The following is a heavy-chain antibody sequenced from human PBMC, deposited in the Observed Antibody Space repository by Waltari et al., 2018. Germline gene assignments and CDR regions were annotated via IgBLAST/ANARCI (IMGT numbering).Heavy chain of an antibody. CDR3: ARGRNGYCSGGSCYPGKYFQH. D-gene: IGHD2-15*01. CDR2: IKRSGST. V-gene: IGHV4-34*01. J-gene: IGHJ1*01. CDR1: GGSFSGYY. Sequence: QVQLQQWGAGLLKPSETLSLTCAVYGGSFSGYYWSWIRPPPGKGLGWIGEIKRSGSTNYNPSLKSRVTISVDTSKNQFSLKLSSVTAADTAVYYCARGRNGYCSGGSCYPGKYFQHWGQGTLVTVSS.